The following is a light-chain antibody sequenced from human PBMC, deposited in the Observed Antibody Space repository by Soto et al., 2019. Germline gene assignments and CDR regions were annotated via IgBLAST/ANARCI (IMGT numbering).Light chain of an antibody. CDR1: SGHSSYI. V-gene: IGLV4-60*02. Sequence: QPVLTQSSSASASLGSSVTLTCTLSSGHSSYIIAWHQQQPGKAPRYLMKLEGSGSYNKGSGVPDRFSGSSSGADRYLTISNLQFEDEADYYCETWDSNTWVFGGGTKVTVL. CDR2: LEGSGSY. CDR3: ETWDSNTWV. J-gene: IGLJ3*02.